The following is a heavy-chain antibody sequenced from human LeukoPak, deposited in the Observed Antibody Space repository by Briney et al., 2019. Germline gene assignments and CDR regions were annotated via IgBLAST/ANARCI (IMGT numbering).Heavy chain of an antibody. V-gene: IGHV4/OR15-8*02. Sequence: SETLSLTCGVSGGSISGTNWWSWVRQPPGQGLEWIGEISLAGQTNYNPSLNGRVTMSLDKSSNQLSLHLTSVTAADTATYYCSREGGPFCPFGYWGQGTLVIVSS. D-gene: IGHD1-26*01. J-gene: IGHJ4*02. CDR2: ISLAGQT. CDR3: SREGGPFCPFGY. CDR1: GGSISGTNW.